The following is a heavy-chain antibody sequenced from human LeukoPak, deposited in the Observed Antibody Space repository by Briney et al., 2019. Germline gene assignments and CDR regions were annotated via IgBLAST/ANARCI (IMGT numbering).Heavy chain of an antibody. D-gene: IGHD1-26*01. CDR2: IYHSGST. CDR3: ARRSGSYARAFDI. J-gene: IGHJ3*02. Sequence: SETLSLTCTVSDGSISSDSYYWSWIRQPPGKGLEWIGYIYHSGSTYCNPSLKSRVTISVDTSKNQFSLKLSSVTAADTAVYYSARRSGSYARAFDIWGQGTMVTVSS. CDR1: DGSISSDSYY. V-gene: IGHV4-30-2*01.